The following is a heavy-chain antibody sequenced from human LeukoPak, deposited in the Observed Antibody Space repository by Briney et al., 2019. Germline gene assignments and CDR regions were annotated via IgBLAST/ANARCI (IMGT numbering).Heavy chain of an antibody. Sequence: SGGSLRLSCAASGFTFSSYGMHWVRQAPGKGLEWVAFIRYDGSNKYYADSVKGRFTISRDNSKNTLYLQMNSLRAEDTAVYYCAKQGQRTFDYWGQGTLVTVFS. CDR1: GFTFSSYG. V-gene: IGHV3-30*02. CDR3: AKQGQRTFDY. CDR2: IRYDGSNK. J-gene: IGHJ4*02.